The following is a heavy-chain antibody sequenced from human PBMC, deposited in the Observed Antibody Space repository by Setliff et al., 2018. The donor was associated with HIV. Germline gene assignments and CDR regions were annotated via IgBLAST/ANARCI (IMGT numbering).Heavy chain of an antibody. CDR3: ARHRYSSSINWFDP. V-gene: IGHV4-39*01. CDR2: IYYSGTT. CDR1: GGSFSGYN. J-gene: IGHJ5*02. Sequence: KSSETLSLTCAVYGGSFSGYNWGWIRQPPGKGLEWIGTIYYSGTTYYNPSLKSRVTMSIDTSQNQFSLKLTSVTATDTAVYYCARHRYSSSINWFDPWGQGTLVTVSS. D-gene: IGHD6-13*01.